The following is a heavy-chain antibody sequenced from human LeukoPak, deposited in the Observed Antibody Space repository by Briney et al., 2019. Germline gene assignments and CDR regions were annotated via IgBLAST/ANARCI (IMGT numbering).Heavy chain of an antibody. D-gene: IGHD2-8*02. CDR1: GDSFSSKSAA. J-gene: IGHJ4*02. V-gene: IGHV6-1*01. Sequence: QTLSLTCAISGDSFSSKSAAWNWIRQSPSRGLEWLGRTYYRSKWYNEYAVSLKGRITINPDTSKNQFSLQLNSVAPEDTAVYYCARTTGHFDYWGQGTLVTVSS. CDR3: ARTTGHFDY. CDR2: TYYRSKWYN.